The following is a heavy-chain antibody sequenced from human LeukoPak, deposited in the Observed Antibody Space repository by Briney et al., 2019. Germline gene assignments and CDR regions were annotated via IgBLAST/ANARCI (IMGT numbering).Heavy chain of an antibody. D-gene: IGHD6-19*01. Sequence: GGSLRLSCAASGFSFSSFWMTWVRQAPGKGLEWVANVKQDGSEKYYVDSVKGRFTISRDNSKNTLYLQMNSLRAEDTAVYYCAREGGWGGVDYWGQGTLVTVSS. CDR3: AREGGWGGVDY. CDR1: GFSFSSFW. CDR2: VKQDGSEK. J-gene: IGHJ4*02. V-gene: IGHV3-7*03.